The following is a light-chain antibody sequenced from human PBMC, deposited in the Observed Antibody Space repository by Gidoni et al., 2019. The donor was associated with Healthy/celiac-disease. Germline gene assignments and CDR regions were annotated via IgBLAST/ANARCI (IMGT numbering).Light chain of an antibody. CDR3: QQYNNWPPMIT. V-gene: IGKV3-15*01. CDR2: GAS. CDR1: QSVSSN. Sequence: EIVMTQSPATLSVSPGERATLSCRASQSVSSNLAWYQQKPGQAPRLLIYGASTRATGIPARFSGSGSGTEFTLTISSLQSEDFAVYDCQQYNNWPPMITFXQXTRLEIK. J-gene: IGKJ5*01.